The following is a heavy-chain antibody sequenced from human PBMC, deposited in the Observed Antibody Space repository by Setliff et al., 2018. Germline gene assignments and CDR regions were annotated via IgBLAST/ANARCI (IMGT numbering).Heavy chain of an antibody. D-gene: IGHD3-22*01. CDR1: GSTLTELT. Sequence: ASVKVSCKVSGSTLTELTMYWVRQAPGKGLEWMGSFNPEDDEIIYAQKFLGRVTMTEXXXTDTAYXXXXXXXXEDTAVYYCATKDYDTSGYYRPFGFWGQGTLVTVSS. J-gene: IGHJ4*01. V-gene: IGHV1-24*01. CDR3: ATKDYDTSGYYRPFGF. CDR2: FNPEDDEI.